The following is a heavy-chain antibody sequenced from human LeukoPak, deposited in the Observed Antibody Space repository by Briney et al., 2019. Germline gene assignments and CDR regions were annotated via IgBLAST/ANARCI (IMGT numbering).Heavy chain of an antibody. CDR1: GGSISSYY. J-gene: IGHJ4*02. CDR2: IYYSGST. V-gene: IGHV4-59*01. Sequence: PSETLSLTCTVSGGSISSYYWSWIRQSPGKGLEWIGYIYYSGSTNYNPSLKSRVTISVDTSKNQFSLRLSSVTAADTAVHSCARGLGVGLTPYYFDYWGQGTLVTVSS. CDR3: ARGLGVGLTPYYFDY. D-gene: IGHD1-26*01.